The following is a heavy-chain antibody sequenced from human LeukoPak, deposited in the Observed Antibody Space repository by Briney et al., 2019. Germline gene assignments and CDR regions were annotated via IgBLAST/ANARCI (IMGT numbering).Heavy chain of an antibody. J-gene: IGHJ5*02. Sequence: SESLSLTCTVSGGSISSSSYYWGWIRQPPGKGLEWIGSIYYSGSTYYNSSLKSRVTISVDTSKNQFSLKLSSVTAADTAVYYCARQPHRRNIVVVPAATNWFDPWGQGTLVTVSS. CDR2: IYYSGST. CDR3: ARQPHRRNIVVVPAATNWFDP. V-gene: IGHV4-39*01. D-gene: IGHD2-2*01. CDR1: GGSISSSSYY.